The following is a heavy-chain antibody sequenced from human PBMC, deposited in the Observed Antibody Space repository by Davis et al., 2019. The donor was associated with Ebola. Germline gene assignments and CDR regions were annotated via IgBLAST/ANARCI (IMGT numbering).Heavy chain of an antibody. CDR2: TYYSSKWYN. CDR3: ARGWLRGGMDV. CDR1: GDSVSINSAG. D-gene: IGHD5-18*01. V-gene: IGHV6-1*01. Sequence: PSETLSLTCDTSGDSVSINSAGWNWIRQSPSRGLEWLGRTYYSSKWYNDYAAYVKSRITINPDTSTNQFSLQLKSVTAEDTGLYYCARGWLRGGMDVWGEGTTVTVSS. J-gene: IGHJ6*04.